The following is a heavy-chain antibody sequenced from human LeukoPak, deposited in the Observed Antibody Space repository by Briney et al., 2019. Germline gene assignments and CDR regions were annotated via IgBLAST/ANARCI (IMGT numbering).Heavy chain of an antibody. D-gene: IGHD2-15*01. Sequence: ASVKVSCMASGYSFKNYGISWVRQAPGQGLEWMGWSSGYNGNTNYAQKFQGRVTMTTDTSTSTAYMELRSLRSDDTAVYYCARDDAGGSGPPDYWGQGTLVTVSS. CDR3: ARDDAGGSGPPDY. CDR2: SSGYNGNT. CDR1: GYSFKNYG. V-gene: IGHV1-18*01. J-gene: IGHJ4*02.